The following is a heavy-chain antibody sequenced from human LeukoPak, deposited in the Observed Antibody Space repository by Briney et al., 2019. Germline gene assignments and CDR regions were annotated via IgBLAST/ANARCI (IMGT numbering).Heavy chain of an antibody. CDR3: AKHSGSDSGYWFDP. J-gene: IGHJ5*02. D-gene: IGHD5-12*01. CDR1: GFTFSSYS. Sequence: GGSLRLSCAASGFTFSSYSMNWVRQTPGEGLEWVSSISPPSAYIYYADSVKGRFTISRDNAKNSLYLQMNSLRAEDTAVYYCAKHSGSDSGYWFDPWGQGTLVTVSS. V-gene: IGHV3-21*04. CDR2: ISPPSAYI.